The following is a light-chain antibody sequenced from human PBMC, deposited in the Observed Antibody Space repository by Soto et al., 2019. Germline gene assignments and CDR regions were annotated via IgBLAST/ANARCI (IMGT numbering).Light chain of an antibody. CDR1: QTVRSSY. Sequence: DILVKQSPGTLSLSPGERATLSCRASQTVRSSYLGWFQQKPGQAPRLLISDASSRATGIPERFRGSGSGTDFTLSISRLEPEDFAVYYCHQYATSRLTFGGGTKVDIK. V-gene: IGKV3-20*01. CDR3: HQYATSRLT. J-gene: IGKJ4*01. CDR2: DAS.